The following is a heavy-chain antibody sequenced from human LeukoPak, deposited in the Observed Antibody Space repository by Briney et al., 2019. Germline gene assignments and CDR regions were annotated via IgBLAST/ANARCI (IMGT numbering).Heavy chain of an antibody. J-gene: IGHJ5*02. CDR1: GVIISSYA. CDR2: INGRGDNT. D-gene: IGHD2/OR15-2a*01. Sequence: GGSLRLSCAASGVIISSYAMSWVRQAPGKGLEWVSAINGRGDNTYYADFVKGRFTISRDNSKSTVYLQMNSLRTEDTAVYYCAKDRVSSGFNWFDPWGREPLSPSPQ. CDR3: AKDRVSSGFNWFDP. V-gene: IGHV3-23*01.